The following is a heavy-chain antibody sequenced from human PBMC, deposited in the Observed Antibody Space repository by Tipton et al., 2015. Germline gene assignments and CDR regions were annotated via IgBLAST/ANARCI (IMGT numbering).Heavy chain of an antibody. D-gene: IGHD3-16*02. CDR1: GGSISSGAYY. V-gene: IGHV4-30-4*08. CDR2: ISYNGST. CDR3: ARGGGDDYIWGSSRFDS. J-gene: IGHJ5*01. Sequence: LRLSCTVSGGSISSGAYYWSWIRQPPGKGLEWIGHISYNGSTCCNPSLKSRLTTSIDTSKNQFSLNLTAVTAADTAMYYCARGGGDDYIWGSSRFDSWGQGILVTVSS.